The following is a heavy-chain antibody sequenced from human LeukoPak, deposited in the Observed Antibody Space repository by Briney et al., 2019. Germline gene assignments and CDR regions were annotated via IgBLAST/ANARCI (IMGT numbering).Heavy chain of an antibody. J-gene: IGHJ4*02. Sequence: GGSLRFSCAASGFTFSSYWMSRVRQAPGKGLEWVSAISGSGGSTYYADSVKGRFTISRDNSKNTLYLQMNSLRAEDTAVYYCAKGANYYGSGTILGYWGQGTLVTVSS. CDR3: AKGANYYGSGTILGY. D-gene: IGHD3-10*01. CDR1: GFTFSSYW. V-gene: IGHV3-23*01. CDR2: ISGSGGST.